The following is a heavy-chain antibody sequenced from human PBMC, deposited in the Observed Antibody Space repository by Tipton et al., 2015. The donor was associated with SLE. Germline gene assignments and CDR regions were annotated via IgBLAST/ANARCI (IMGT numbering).Heavy chain of an antibody. CDR3: ARAKGYDFWSGSEDY. CDR2: IYYSGST. Sequence: TLSLTCTVSGGSISSGDYYWSWIRQPPGKGLEWIGYIYYSGSTYYNPSLKSRVTISVDTSKNQFSLKLSSVTAADTAVYYCARAKGYDFWSGSEDYWGQGTLVTVSS. D-gene: IGHD3-3*01. CDR1: GGSISSGDYY. J-gene: IGHJ4*02. V-gene: IGHV4-30-4*01.